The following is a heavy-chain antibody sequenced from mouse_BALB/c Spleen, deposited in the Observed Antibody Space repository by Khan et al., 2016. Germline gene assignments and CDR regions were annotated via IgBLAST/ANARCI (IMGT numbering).Heavy chain of an antibody. V-gene: IGHV9-3-1*01. CDR3: ARASRSRPGAMDY. Sequence: QIQLVQSGPELKKPGETGKISCTAAGYTFTNYGMHWVKQAPGKGLKWMGWINTYTGEPTYADDFKGRFAFSLETSASTAYLQINNLKNEDTTTYFCARASRSRPGAMDYWGQGTSVTVSS. CDR1: GYTFTNYG. CDR2: INTYTGEP. D-gene: IGHD2-2*01. J-gene: IGHJ4*01.